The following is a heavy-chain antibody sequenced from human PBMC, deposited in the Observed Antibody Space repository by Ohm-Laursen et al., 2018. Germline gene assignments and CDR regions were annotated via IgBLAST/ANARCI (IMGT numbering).Heavy chain of an antibody. Sequence: SDTLSLTCTVSGGSISSYYWSWIRQPPGKGLEWIGYIYYSGSTNYNPSLKSRVTISVDTSKNQFSLKLTSVTATDTAVYYCARRGSGGRSFDHWGQGTLVTVSS. CDR1: GGSISSYY. CDR3: ARRGSGGRSFDH. D-gene: IGHD2-15*01. CDR2: IYYSGST. J-gene: IGHJ4*02. V-gene: IGHV4-59*08.